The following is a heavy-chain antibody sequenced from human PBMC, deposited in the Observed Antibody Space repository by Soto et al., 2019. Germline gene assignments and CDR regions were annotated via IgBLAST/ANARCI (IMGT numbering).Heavy chain of an antibody. J-gene: IGHJ4*02. CDR3: AKNGLDNSPSAIDS. D-gene: IGHD2-8*01. CDR2: ITGSGRDT. Sequence: GGSLRLSCAASGFTFRNNVLSWVRQAPGKGLDWVSGITGSGRDTYYADSVKGRFTISRDNSKNMVFLQMNSLRAEDTALYYCAKNGLDNSPSAIDSWGPGTLVIVSS. CDR1: GFTFRNNV. V-gene: IGHV3-23*01.